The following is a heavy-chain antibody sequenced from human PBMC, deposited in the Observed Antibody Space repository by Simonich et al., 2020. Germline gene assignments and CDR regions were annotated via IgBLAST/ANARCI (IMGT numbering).Heavy chain of an antibody. V-gene: IGHV3-7*01. Sequence: EVQLVESGGGLVQPGGALRLSCAASGFTVSSYWMGWVRQGPGKGVGRAGQGPGKGLECVNKINQDGSEEIVVDSVKGRFTISRDNAKNSLYLQMNSLEAEDTAVYYCARDREVYGSGSYYNYWGQGTLVTVSS. CDR3: ARDREVYGSGSYYNY. CDR2: INQDGSEE. CDR1: GFTVSSYW. J-gene: IGHJ4*02. D-gene: IGHD3-10*01.